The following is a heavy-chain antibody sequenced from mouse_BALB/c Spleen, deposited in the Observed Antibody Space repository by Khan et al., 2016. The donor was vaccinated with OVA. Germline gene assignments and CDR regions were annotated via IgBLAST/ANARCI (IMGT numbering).Heavy chain of an antibody. V-gene: IGHV1-7*01. J-gene: IGHJ2*01. CDR1: GYTFPTYW. CDR2: INPTSGYP. Sequence: QVRLQQSGAELAKPGASVKMSCKASGYTFPTYWMHWVKPRPGPGLEWIGSINPTSGYPDYHEKFKDRATLAANKSSSTAYMQHSGLTSEYSAVYYCTRDRIDYWGQGTTLTVSS. CDR3: TRDRIDY.